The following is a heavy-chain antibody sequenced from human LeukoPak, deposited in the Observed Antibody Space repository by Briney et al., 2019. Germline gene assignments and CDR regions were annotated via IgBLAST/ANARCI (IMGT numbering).Heavy chain of an antibody. J-gene: IGHJ4*02. CDR1: GFTVSSNY. CDR2: IYSGGST. D-gene: IGHD3-9*01. V-gene: IGHV3-66*02. CDR3: ATSEHVLRYFDWFN. Sequence: GGSLRLSCAASGFTVSSNYMSWVRQAPGKGLEGVSVIYSGGSTYYADSVKGRFTISRDNSKNTLYLQMNSLRAEDTAVYYCATSEHVLRYFDWFNWGQGTLVTVSS.